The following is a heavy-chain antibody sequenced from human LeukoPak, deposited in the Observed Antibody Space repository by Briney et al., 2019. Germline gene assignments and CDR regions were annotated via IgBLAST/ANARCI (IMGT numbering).Heavy chain of an antibody. CDR2: ISYDGSNK. J-gene: IGHJ4*02. Sequence: GGSLRLSCAASGFTFSSYAMHWVRQAPGKGLEWVAVISYDGSNKYYADSVKGRFTISRDNSKNTLYLQMNSLRDEDTAVYYCAKVGIGSRDGYFDYWGQGTLVTVSS. V-gene: IGHV3-30-3*01. CDR3: AKVGIGSRDGYFDY. CDR1: GFTFSSYA. D-gene: IGHD6-13*01.